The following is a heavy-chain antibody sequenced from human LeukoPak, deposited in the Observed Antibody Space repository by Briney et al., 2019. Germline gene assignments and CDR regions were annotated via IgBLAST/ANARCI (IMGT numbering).Heavy chain of an antibody. CDR2: ISSSSSSRSSII. J-gene: IGHJ4*02. Sequence: PGGSLRLSCAASGFTFSRYSMNWVRQAPGKGLEWVSYISSSSSSRSSIIYYADSVKGRFTISRDNAKNSLYLQMNSLRVEDTAVYYCARDYFGSGSYYIDYWGQGTLVTVSS. CDR1: GFTFSRYS. CDR3: ARDYFGSGSYYIDY. V-gene: IGHV3-48*01. D-gene: IGHD3-10*01.